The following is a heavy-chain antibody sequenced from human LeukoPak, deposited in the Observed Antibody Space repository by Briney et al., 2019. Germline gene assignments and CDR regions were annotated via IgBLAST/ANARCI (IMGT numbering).Heavy chain of an antibody. Sequence: SETLSLTCTVSGGSISSYYWSWIRQPAGKGLEWIGRIYTSGSTNYNPSLKSRVTMSVDTSKNQFSLKLSSVTAADTAVYYCARDLGCGDYVRWFDPWGQGTLVTVSS. CDR3: ARDLGCGDYVRWFDP. CDR1: GGSISSYY. CDR2: IYTSGST. J-gene: IGHJ5*02. D-gene: IGHD4-17*01. V-gene: IGHV4-4*07.